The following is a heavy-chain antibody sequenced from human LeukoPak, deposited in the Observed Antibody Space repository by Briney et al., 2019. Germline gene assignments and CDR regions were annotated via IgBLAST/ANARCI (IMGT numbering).Heavy chain of an antibody. CDR3: AKDMAMDV. Sequence: GGSLRLSCAASGFTFDDYAMHWVRQAPGKGLEWVSGISWNSGSIGYADSVKGRFTISRDNAKNSLYLQMNSLRAEDTALYYCAKDMAMDVWGQGTTVTVSS. J-gene: IGHJ6*02. CDR1: GFTFDDYA. V-gene: IGHV3-9*01. CDR2: ISWNSGSI.